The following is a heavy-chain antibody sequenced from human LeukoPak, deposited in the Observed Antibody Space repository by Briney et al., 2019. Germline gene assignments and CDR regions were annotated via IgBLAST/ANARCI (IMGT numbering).Heavy chain of an antibody. V-gene: IGHV3-9*01. CDR3: AKGLGYCSSTSCSKLSYYYGMDV. CDR2: ISWNSGSI. J-gene: IGHJ6*02. Sequence: PGGSLRLSCAASGFTFDDYAMHWVRQAPGKGLGWVSGISWNSGSIGYADSVKGRFIISRDNAKNSLYLQMNSLRAEDTALYYCAKGLGYCSSTSCSKLSYYYGMDVWGQGTTVTVSS. CDR1: GFTFDDYA. D-gene: IGHD2-2*01.